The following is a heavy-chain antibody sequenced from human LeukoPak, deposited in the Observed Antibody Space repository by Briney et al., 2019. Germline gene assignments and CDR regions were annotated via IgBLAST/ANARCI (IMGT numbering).Heavy chain of an antibody. V-gene: IGHV4-59*01. CDR3: AREKRDGYGNDAFDI. D-gene: IGHD5-24*01. Sequence: SETLSLTCTVSGGSISSYYWSWIRQPPGKGLEWIGYIYYSGSTNYNPSLKSRVTISVDTSKNQFSLKLSSVTAADTAAYYCAREKRDGYGNDAFDIWGQGTMVTVSS. CDR2: IYYSGST. J-gene: IGHJ3*02. CDR1: GGSISSYY.